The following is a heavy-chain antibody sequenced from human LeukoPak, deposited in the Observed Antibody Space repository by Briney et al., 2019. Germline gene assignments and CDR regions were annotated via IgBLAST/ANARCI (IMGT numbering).Heavy chain of an antibody. CDR2: ISSSSSTI. CDR3: AKGGANWGFYYFDY. J-gene: IGHJ4*02. CDR1: GFTFSSYS. D-gene: IGHD7-27*01. Sequence: GGSLRLSCAASGFTFSSYSMNWVRQAPGKGLEWVSYISSSSSTIYYADSVKGRFTISRDNSKNTLYLQMNSLRAEDTAVYYCAKGGANWGFYYFDYWGQGTLVTVSS. V-gene: IGHV3-48*01.